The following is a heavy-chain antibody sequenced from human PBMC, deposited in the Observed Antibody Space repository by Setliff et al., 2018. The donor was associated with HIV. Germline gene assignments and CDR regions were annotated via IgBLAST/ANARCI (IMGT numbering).Heavy chain of an antibody. CDR1: GFTFDDYA. CDR3: AKDMRGGYDAFDI. V-gene: IGHV3-9*01. D-gene: IGHD3-16*01. CDR2: ISWNSGSI. J-gene: IGHJ3*02. Sequence: GGSLRLSCAASGFTFDDYAMHWVRQAPGKGLEWVSGISWNSGSIGYADPVKGRFTISRDNAKNSLYLPMNSLRAEDTALYYCAKDMRGGYDAFDIWGQGTMVTVSS.